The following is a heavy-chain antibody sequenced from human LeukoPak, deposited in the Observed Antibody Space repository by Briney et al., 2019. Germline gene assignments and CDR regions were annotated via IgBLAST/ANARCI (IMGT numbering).Heavy chain of an antibody. V-gene: IGHV3-23*01. D-gene: IGHD3-22*01. CDR3: ATRGHDSSGSPQGLY. CDR2: ISGSGGSK. J-gene: IGHJ4*02. CDR1: GFTFSTSA. Sequence: GGSLRLSCAASGFTFSTSAMNWVRQAPGKGLEWVSAISGSGGSKYYADSVKGRFTISRDNSKNTLYLQMNSLRAEDTAVYYCATRGHDSSGSPQGLYWGQGTLVTVSS.